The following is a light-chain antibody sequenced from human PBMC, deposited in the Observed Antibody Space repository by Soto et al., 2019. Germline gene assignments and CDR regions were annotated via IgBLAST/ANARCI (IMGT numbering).Light chain of an antibody. J-gene: IGLJ3*02. Sequence: QSALTQPASASGSPGQSITISCTGTSSDVGAYNFVSWYQQHPGKAPKLMIYEVNNRPSGVSNRFSGSKSGNTASLTISGLQAEDEADYYCSSWTSSTTQVLGGGTKLTVL. V-gene: IGLV2-14*01. CDR3: SSWTSSTTQV. CDR1: SSDVGAYNF. CDR2: EVN.